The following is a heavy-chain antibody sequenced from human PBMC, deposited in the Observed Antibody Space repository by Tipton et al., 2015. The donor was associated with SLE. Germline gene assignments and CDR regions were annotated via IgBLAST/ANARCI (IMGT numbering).Heavy chain of an antibody. Sequence: SLRLSCAASGFTLSPYAMSWVRQPPGMGLEWVSVITATGENTYFADSVQGRFTISRDNSKNTLYLQMNSLRAEDTAVYYCAARGNYYRFDYWGQGTLVTVSS. CDR3: AARGNYYRFDY. J-gene: IGHJ4*02. CDR1: GFTLSPYA. CDR2: ITATGENT. D-gene: IGHD1-26*01. V-gene: IGHV3-23*01.